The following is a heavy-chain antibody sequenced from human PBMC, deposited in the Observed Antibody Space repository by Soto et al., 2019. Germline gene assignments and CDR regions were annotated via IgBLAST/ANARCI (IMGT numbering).Heavy chain of an antibody. CDR2: ISAYNGNT. V-gene: IGHV1-18*01. J-gene: IGHJ5*02. CDR1: GYTFTSYG. CDR3: ARVSMGVVITLPYNWFDP. D-gene: IGHD3-3*01. Sequence: GASVKVSCKASGYTFTSYGISWVRQAPGQGLEWMGWISAYNGNTNYAQKLQGRVTMTTDTSTSTAYMELRSLRSDDTAVYYCARVSMGVVITLPYNWFDPWGQGTLVTVSS.